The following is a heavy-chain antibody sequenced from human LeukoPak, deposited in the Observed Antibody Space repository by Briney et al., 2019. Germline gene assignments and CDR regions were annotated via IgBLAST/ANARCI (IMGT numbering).Heavy chain of an antibody. V-gene: IGHV1-69*13. CDR3: ARDLGNYDSSGHPQDPRSGMDV. D-gene: IGHD3-22*01. CDR1: GGTFSSYA. J-gene: IGHJ6*02. Sequence: SVKVSCKASGGTFSSYAISWVRQAPGQGLEWMGGIIPIFGTANYAQKFQGRVTITADESTSTAYMELSSLTSEDTAVYYCARDLGNYDSSGHPQDPRSGMDVWGQGTTVTVS. CDR2: IIPIFGTA.